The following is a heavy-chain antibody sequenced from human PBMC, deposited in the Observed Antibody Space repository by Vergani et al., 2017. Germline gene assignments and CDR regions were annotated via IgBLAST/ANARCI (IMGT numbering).Heavy chain of an antibody. CDR1: GYIFKNYY. CDR2: LKPTTGHT. CDR3: AMSIGFCAGVTVRAWYVDH. J-gene: IGHJ5*02. Sequence: VQLVQSGAEVRKPGASVTVSCTASGYIFKNYYIHWLRQAPGQAFEWMGILKPTTGHTTSAREFMGRVDMTRDPSTDTSTGTVQMRLSSLRSEDTAVGYSAMSIGFCAGVTVRAWYVDHWGQGTRVTVSS. V-gene: IGHV1-46*02. D-gene: IGHD3-22*01.